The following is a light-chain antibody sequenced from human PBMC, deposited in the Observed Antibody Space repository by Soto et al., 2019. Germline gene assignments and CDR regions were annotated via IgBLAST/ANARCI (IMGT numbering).Light chain of an antibody. CDR3: QQCGGAPT. V-gene: IGKV3-20*01. Sequence: EIVLTQSPGILSLSPGERASLSCRASQKISSTVLAWYQQKPGQAPRLLIYGASSRTTGIPDRFSGSGSGTDFTLTISRLEPADLAMYYCQQCGGAPTFGQGTKVDIK. CDR2: GAS. CDR1: QKISSTV. J-gene: IGKJ1*01.